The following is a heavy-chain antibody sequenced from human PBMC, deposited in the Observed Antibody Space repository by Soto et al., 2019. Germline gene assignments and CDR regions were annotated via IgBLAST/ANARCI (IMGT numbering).Heavy chain of an antibody. D-gene: IGHD1-1*01. V-gene: IGHV1-18*01. CDR2: ISGYDGNT. CDR1: GCTFSRYS. CDR3: ARHNSQWPNWFDP. Sequence: ASVKVSCKASGCTFSRYSFSWVRQAPGQGLEWVGWISGYDGNTDYAHKFRGRVTMTTDTSTNTAYMDLRSLRSDDTAVYYCARHNSQWPNWFDPRGQGTPVTVSS. J-gene: IGHJ5*02.